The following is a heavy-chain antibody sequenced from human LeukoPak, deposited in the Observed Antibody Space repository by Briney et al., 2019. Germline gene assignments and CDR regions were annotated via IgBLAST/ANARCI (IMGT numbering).Heavy chain of an antibody. V-gene: IGHV3-23*01. Sequence: PGGSLRLSCAASGFTFSSYAMSWVRQAPGKGLEWVSAISGSGGSTYYADPVKGRFTISRDNSKNTLYLQMNSLRAEDTAVYYCAKDRHIVGATSLDYWGQGTLVTVSS. CDR3: AKDRHIVGATSLDY. J-gene: IGHJ4*02. D-gene: IGHD1-26*01. CDR2: ISGSGGST. CDR1: GFTFSSYA.